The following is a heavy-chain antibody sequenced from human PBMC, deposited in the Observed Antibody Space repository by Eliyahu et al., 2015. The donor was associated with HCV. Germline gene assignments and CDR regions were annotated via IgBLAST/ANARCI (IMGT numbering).Heavy chain of an antibody. CDR3: ARSGMAAITNYYYGMDV. CDR2: IIPIFGTP. Sequence: QVQLLQSGAEVKKPGSSVKVSCKVSGDAFTSYAISWMRQAPGQGLEWMGGIIPIFGTPLYSQKFQGRVTITADESTSTAYMALSSLRTEDTAIYYCARSGMAAITNYYYGMDVWGQGTTVTVS. V-gene: IGHV1-69*01. J-gene: IGHJ6*02. CDR1: GDAFTSYA. D-gene: IGHD5-24*01.